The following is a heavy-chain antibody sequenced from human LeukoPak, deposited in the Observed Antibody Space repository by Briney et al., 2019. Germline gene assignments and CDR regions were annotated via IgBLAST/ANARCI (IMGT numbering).Heavy chain of an antibody. D-gene: IGHD1-26*01. V-gene: IGHV4-30-2*01. J-gene: IGHJ4*02. CDR1: GVSISSGGYS. CDR2: IYHSGST. Sequence: SETLSLTCAVSGVSISSGGYSWSWIRQPPGKGLEWIGYIYHSGSTYCNPSLKSRVTISVDRSKNQFSLKLSSVTAADTAVYYCARVAESWEFDYWGQGTLVTVSS. CDR3: ARVAESWEFDY.